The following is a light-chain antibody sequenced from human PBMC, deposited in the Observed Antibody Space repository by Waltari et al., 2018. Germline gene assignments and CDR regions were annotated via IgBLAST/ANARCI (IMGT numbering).Light chain of an antibody. CDR2: YAS. V-gene: IGKV6-21*01. Sequence: EAVLTQSPDCQSVTGKEKVTITCRASQSIGSSVHWYQQKPDQSPKLLITYASQSFSGAPSRFSGSGSGTDFTLTLNGLEAEDAATYYCHQSRTFPITFGQGTRLEIK. CDR3: HQSRTFPIT. J-gene: IGKJ5*01. CDR1: QSIGSS.